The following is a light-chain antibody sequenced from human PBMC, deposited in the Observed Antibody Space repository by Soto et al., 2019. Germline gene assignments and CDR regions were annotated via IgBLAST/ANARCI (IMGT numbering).Light chain of an antibody. CDR1: QSIRAW. Sequence: DIQMTQSPFILSASVGDRVNITCRASQSIRAWLAWYQQKPGKAPRLLIYKASTLTSGVPSRFSGSGSGTQFTLTISSLQPDDFATYYCQQYNTYLCTFGQGTKLEIK. CDR3: QQYNTYLCT. V-gene: IGKV1-5*03. CDR2: KAS. J-gene: IGKJ2*02.